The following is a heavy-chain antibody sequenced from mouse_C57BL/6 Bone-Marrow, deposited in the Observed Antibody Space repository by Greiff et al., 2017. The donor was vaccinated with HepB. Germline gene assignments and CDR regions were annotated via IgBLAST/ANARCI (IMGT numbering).Heavy chain of an antibody. D-gene: IGHD2-4*01. V-gene: IGHV5-16*01. J-gene: IGHJ2*01. CDR1: GFTFSDYY. CDR3: ARGLRQGVDY. Sequence: DVMLVESEGGLVQPGSSMKLSCTASGFTFSDYYMAWVRQVPEKGLEWVANINYDGSSTYYLDSLKSRFIISRDNAKNILYLQMSSLKSEDTATYYCARGLRQGVDYWGQGTTLTVSS. CDR2: INYDGSST.